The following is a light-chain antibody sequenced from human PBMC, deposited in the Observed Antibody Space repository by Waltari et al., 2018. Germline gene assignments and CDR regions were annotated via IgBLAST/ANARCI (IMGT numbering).Light chain of an antibody. CDR2: ANY. CDR3: AAWDDSLIGRV. V-gene: IGLV1-44*01. J-gene: IGLJ3*02. Sequence: QSVLTQPPSTSGTPGQTVTISCSGSSPNIGTNTETWYQQSPGTAPKVLVFANYHRPSGVPNRFSASKSGTSASLVISGLQSEDEGDYFCAAWDDSLIGRVFGGGTTLTVL. CDR1: SPNIGTNT.